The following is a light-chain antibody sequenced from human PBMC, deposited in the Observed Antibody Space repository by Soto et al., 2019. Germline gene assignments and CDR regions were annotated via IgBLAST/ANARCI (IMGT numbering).Light chain of an antibody. Sequence: DIQMTQSPSSLSASVGDRVTITCRASQSINSYLNWYQQKPGKAPKLLIYAASSLQSGVPSRFSGSGSGTDFTLTISSLQPKDFATYYCQQSYSTLYTFGQGTKLEIK. J-gene: IGKJ2*01. V-gene: IGKV1-39*01. CDR3: QQSYSTLYT. CDR2: AAS. CDR1: QSINSY.